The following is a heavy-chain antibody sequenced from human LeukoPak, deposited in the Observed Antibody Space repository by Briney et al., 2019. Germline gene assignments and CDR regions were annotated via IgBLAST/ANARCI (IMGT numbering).Heavy chain of an antibody. V-gene: IGHV1-18*01. CDR2: ISAYNGNT. J-gene: IGHJ6*03. CDR1: GYTFTSYG. D-gene: IGHD2/OR15-2a*01. CDR3: AFSRYYLQGSYYYMDV. Sequence: GASVKVSCKASGYTFTSYGISWVRQAPGQGLEWMGWISAYNGNTNYAQKLQCRVTMTTDTSTSTVYMELRSLRSDDTAVYYCAFSRYYLQGSYYYMDVWGKGTTVTVSS.